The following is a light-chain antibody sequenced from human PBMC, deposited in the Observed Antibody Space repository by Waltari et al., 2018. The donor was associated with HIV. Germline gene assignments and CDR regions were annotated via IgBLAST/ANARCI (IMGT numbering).Light chain of an antibody. Sequence: EIVVTQFPAALSVSPGERASLSCIASQSVSTNLAWYHQVSGQAPTLLISDSSNRATGVPDRFSGSGSGTHFTLTISSLQSEDSGVYYCQSYSDWPRAFGLGTKVEV. V-gene: IGKV3-15*01. J-gene: IGKJ1*01. CDR3: QSYSDWPRA. CDR2: DSS. CDR1: QSVSTN.